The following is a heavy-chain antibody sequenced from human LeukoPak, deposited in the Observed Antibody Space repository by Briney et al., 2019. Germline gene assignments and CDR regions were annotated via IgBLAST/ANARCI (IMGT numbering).Heavy chain of an antibody. V-gene: IGHV3-74*01. CDR2: INSDGSST. Sequence: PGGSLRLSCAASGFTFSSYWMHWVRQAPGKGLVWVSRINSDGSSTSYADSVKGRFTISRDNAKNTLYLQMNSLRAEDTAVYYCVKGRSGSSYSPSDSWGQGTLVTVSS. J-gene: IGHJ4*02. D-gene: IGHD2-15*01. CDR3: VKGRSGSSYSPSDS. CDR1: GFTFSSYW.